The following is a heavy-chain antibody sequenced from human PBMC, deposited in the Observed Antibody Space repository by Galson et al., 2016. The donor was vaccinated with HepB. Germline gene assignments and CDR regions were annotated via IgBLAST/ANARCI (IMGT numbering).Heavy chain of an antibody. J-gene: IGHJ3*02. CDR3: ARDPVQLRDDVFDI. CDR1: GGTFSSYA. Sequence: SVKVSCKASGGTFSSYAISWVRQAPGQGLEWMRGIIPMFGIANYAQKFQGRVTITADESTSTAYMELSSLRSEDTAVYYCARDPVQLRDDVFDIWGQGTMVTVSS. CDR2: IIPMFGIA. D-gene: IGHD4-23*01. V-gene: IGHV1-69*13.